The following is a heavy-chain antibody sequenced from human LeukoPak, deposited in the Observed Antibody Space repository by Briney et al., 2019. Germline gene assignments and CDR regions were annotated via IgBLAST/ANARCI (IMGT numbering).Heavy chain of an antibody. CDR2: TYYSRST. CDR3: ARAFVDTAMGHYYYYGMDV. J-gene: IGHJ6*02. Sequence: SETLSLTCTVSGGSISSYYWSWIPQPPGKALEWIGYTYYSRSTNYNPSLKSRVTISVDTSKNQFSLKLSSVTAAGTAVYYCARAFVDTAMGHYYYYGMDVWGQGTTVTVSS. D-gene: IGHD5-18*01. V-gene: IGHV4-59*13. CDR1: GGSISSYY.